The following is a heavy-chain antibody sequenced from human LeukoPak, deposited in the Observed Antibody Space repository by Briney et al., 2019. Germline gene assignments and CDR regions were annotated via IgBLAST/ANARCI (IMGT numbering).Heavy chain of an antibody. Sequence: GGSLRLSCAASGFTFSTYNMNWVRQAPGKGLEWVAVISYDGGNEYYADSVKGQFTISRDNSKDRLYLQMNSLRPEDTAMYYCARVRGGRSWYYYGMDVWGRGTTVTVSS. CDR1: GFTFSTYN. V-gene: IGHV3-30-3*01. J-gene: IGHJ6*02. D-gene: IGHD3-16*01. CDR2: ISYDGGNE. CDR3: ARVRGGRSWYYYGMDV.